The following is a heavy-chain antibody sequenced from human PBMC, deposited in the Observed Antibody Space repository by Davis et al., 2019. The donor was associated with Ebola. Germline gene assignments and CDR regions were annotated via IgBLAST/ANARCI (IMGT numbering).Heavy chain of an antibody. V-gene: IGHV3-30-3*01. Sequence: PGGSLRLSCTASNFTFSNFAMHWVRQAPGKGLEWVTLVSYDGSTKFYADSVKGRFTISRDNSKNTLYLQMKSLRVEDTAVYFCARHGCGGVVCPEYYYYGMDVWGTGTTVTVSS. CDR2: VSYDGSTK. D-gene: IGHD2/OR15-2a*01. J-gene: IGHJ6*04. CDR3: ARHGCGGVVCPEYYYYGMDV. CDR1: NFTFSNFA.